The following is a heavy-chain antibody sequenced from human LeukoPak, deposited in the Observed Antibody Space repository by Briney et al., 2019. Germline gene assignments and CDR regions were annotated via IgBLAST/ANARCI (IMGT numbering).Heavy chain of an antibody. Sequence: EASVKVSCKASGGTFSSYAISWVRQAPGQGLEWMGWISAYNGNTNYAQKLQGRVTMTTDTSTSTAYMELRSLRSDDTAVYYCAGQSTNGFDYWGQGTLVTVSS. D-gene: IGHD2-8*01. V-gene: IGHV1-18*01. CDR2: ISAYNGNT. J-gene: IGHJ4*02. CDR3: AGQSTNGFDY. CDR1: GGTFSSYA.